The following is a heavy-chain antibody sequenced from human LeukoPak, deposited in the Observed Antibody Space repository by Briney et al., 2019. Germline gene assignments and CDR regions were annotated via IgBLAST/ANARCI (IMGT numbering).Heavy chain of an antibody. CDR3: ARDRAVAGTYYFDY. Sequence: GASVKVSCKASGGTFSSYAISWVRQAPGQGLEWMGGIIPIFGTANYAQKFQGRVTITADESTSTAYMELSSPRSEDTAVYYCARDRAVAGTYYFDYWGQGTLVTVSS. CDR1: GGTFSSYA. CDR2: IIPIFGTA. V-gene: IGHV1-69*13. J-gene: IGHJ4*02. D-gene: IGHD6-19*01.